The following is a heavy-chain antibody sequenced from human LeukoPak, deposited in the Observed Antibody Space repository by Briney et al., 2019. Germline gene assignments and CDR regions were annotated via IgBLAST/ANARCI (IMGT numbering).Heavy chain of an antibody. CDR2: VFHSGST. CDR1: GYSISSGHH. CDR3: ARDAYDHSDY. D-gene: IGHD3-16*01. J-gene: IGHJ4*02. V-gene: IGHV4-38-2*02. Sequence: PSETLSLTCAVSGYSISSGHHWGWIRQPPGKGLEWIGSVFHSGSTYYNPSLESRVTVSVDTSQNQFYLKVSSVTAADTAVYYCARDAYDHSDYWGQGTLVTVSS.